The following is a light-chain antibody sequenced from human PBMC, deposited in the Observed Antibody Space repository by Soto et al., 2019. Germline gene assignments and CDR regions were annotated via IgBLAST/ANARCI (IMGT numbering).Light chain of an antibody. CDR2: EGS. J-gene: IGLJ2*01. Sequence: QSVLTQPASVSGSPGQSITLSCTGTSSDVGSYNLVSWYQQHPGKAPKLMIYEGSKRPSGVSNRFSGSKSGNTASLTISGLQAEDEADYYCCSYAGSSTLVFGGGTKVTVL. CDR3: CSYAGSSTLV. CDR1: SSDVGSYNL. V-gene: IGLV2-23*01.